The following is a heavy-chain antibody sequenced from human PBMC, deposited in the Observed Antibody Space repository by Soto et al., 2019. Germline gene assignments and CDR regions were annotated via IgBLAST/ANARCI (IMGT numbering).Heavy chain of an antibody. D-gene: IGHD3-22*01. J-gene: IGHJ6*02. CDR3: ARDGFRYYYDSSGYYYYYYGMDV. Sequence: GGSLRLSCAASGFTFSSYAMHWVRQAPGKGLEWVAVISYDGSNKYYADSVKGRFTISRDNSKNTLYLQMNSLRAEDTAVYYCARDGFRYYYDSSGYYYYYYGMDVWGQGTTVTVSS. V-gene: IGHV3-30-3*01. CDR1: GFTFSSYA. CDR2: ISYDGSNK.